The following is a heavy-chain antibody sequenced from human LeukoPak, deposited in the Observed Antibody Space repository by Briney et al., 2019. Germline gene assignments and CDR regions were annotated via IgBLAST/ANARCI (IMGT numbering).Heavy chain of an antibody. Sequence: GGSLRLSCAASGFTFSTYSMNWVRQAPGKGLEWVSSISRSSSYIYYADSVKGRFTISRDNTKNSLYLQINSLRAEDTAVYYCATVSSAVVTATTGALFDYWGQGTLVTVSS. V-gene: IGHV3-21*04. CDR1: GFTFSTYS. CDR3: ATVSSAVVTATTGALFDY. CDR2: ISRSSSYI. J-gene: IGHJ4*02. D-gene: IGHD2-21*02.